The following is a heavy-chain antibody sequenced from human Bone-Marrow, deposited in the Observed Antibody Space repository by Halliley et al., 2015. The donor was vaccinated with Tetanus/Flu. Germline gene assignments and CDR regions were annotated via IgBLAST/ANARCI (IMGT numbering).Heavy chain of an antibody. CDR2: IYPGDSDT. CDR1: GYTFSTYW. V-gene: IGHV5-51*03. Sequence: QLVQSGVEVKEPGESLKISCKGSGYTFSTYWIAWVRQMPGKGLEWMGIIYPGDSDTRYSPPFEGQVTISADKSINTAYLQWSSLKASDSAMYYCARYSAAGKPGNNYYYYYGMDVWGQGTTVTVSS. J-gene: IGHJ6*02. CDR3: ARYSAAGKPGNNYYYYYGMDV. D-gene: IGHD6-13*01.